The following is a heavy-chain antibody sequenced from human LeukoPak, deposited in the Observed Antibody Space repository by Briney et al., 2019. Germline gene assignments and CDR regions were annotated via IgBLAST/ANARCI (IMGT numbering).Heavy chain of an antibody. CDR1: GFTFSSYW. D-gene: IGHD3-16*01. Sequence: GGSLRLSCAASGFTFSSYWMSWVRQAPGKGLEWVANIKQDGSEKSYVDSVKGRFTISRDNSKNTLYLQMNSLRAEDTAVYYCAKCLGELGRYYYYGMDVWGQGTTVTVSS. V-gene: IGHV3-7*01. J-gene: IGHJ6*02. CDR3: AKCLGELGRYYYYGMDV. CDR2: IKQDGSEK.